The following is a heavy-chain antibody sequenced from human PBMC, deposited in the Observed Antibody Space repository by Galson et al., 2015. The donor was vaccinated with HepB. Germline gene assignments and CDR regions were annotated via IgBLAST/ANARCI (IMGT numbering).Heavy chain of an antibody. D-gene: IGHD2-8*01. CDR3: ARDLPDQNIVLMVSRGAFDI. CDR2: ISSSSSTI. Sequence: SLRLSCAASGFTFSSYSMNWVRQAPGKGLEWVSYISSSSSTIYYADSVKGRFTISRDNAKNSLYLQMNSLRAEDTAVYYCARDLPDQNIVLMVSRGAFDIWGQGTMVTVSS. CDR1: GFTFSSYS. J-gene: IGHJ3*02. V-gene: IGHV3-48*01.